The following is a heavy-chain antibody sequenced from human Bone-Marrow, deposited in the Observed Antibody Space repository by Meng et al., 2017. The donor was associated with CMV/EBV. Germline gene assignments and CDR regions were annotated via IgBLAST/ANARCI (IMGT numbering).Heavy chain of an antibody. Sequence: SETLSLTCTVSGGSISSYYWSWIRQPPGKGLEWIGYIYYSGSTNYNPSLKSRVTISVDTSKYQFSLKLSSVTAADTAVYYCARLSYGEHYYYGMDVWGQGTTVTVSS. CDR1: GGSISSYY. J-gene: IGHJ6*02. V-gene: IGHV4-59*01. CDR2: IYYSGST. CDR3: ARLSYGEHYYYGMDV. D-gene: IGHD4-17*01.